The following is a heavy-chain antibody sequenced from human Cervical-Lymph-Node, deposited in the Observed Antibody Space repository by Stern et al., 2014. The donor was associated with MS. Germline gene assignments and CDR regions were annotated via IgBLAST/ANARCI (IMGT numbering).Heavy chain of an antibody. Sequence: QLQLQESGPGLLKPSQTLSLTCNFSGDSISSGDNYWSWIRQSPGQGLEWIGYIYYIVSTFYNPSLKSRVSISVDTSQNQFSLSLSSVTAADTAVYYCARGESSRYYYYFDDWGQGTLVTVSS. CDR3: ARGESSRYYYYFDD. J-gene: IGHJ4*02. CDR2: IYYIVST. D-gene: IGHD3-22*01. V-gene: IGHV4-30-4*01. CDR1: GDSISSGDNY.